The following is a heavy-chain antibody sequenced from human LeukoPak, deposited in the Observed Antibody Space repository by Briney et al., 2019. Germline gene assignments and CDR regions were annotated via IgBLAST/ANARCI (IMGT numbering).Heavy chain of an antibody. J-gene: IGHJ4*02. D-gene: IGHD6-13*01. CDR2: ISSSSSYI. Sequence: GGSLRLSCAASGFTFSSYSMNWVRQAPGKGLEWVSSISSSSSYIYYADSVKGRFTISRDNAKTSLYLQMNSLRAEDTAVYYCARDRHSSSSYDYWGQGTLVTVSS. CDR3: ARDRHSSSSYDY. CDR1: GFTFSSYS. V-gene: IGHV3-21*01.